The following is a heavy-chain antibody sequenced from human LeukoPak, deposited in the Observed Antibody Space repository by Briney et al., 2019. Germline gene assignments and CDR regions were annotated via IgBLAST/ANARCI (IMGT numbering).Heavy chain of an antibody. Sequence: PGGSLRLSCAASRFTFSSYEVNWVSQAPGKGLEWVSYISSSGSTIYYADSVKGRFTISRDNAKNSLYLQMNSLRAEDTAVYYCARGSSGWPLYYYYGMDVWGQGATVTVSS. CDR3: ARGSSGWPLYYYYGMDV. CDR1: RFTFSSYE. J-gene: IGHJ6*02. D-gene: IGHD6-19*01. CDR2: ISSSGSTI. V-gene: IGHV3-48*03.